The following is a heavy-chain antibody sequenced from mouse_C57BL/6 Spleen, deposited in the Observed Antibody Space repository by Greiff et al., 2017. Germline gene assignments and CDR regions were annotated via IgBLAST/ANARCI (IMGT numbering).Heavy chain of an antibody. V-gene: IGHV1-50*01. CDR2: IDPSDSYT. J-gene: IGHJ4*01. CDR3: AGMDY. CDR1: GYTFTSYW. Sequence: QVQLQQPGAELVKPGASVKLSCKASGYTFTSYWMQWVKQRPGQGLEWIGEIDPSDSYTTYNQKFKGKATLTVDTSSITAYMQLSSLTSEDSAVYYCAGMDYWGQGTSVTVSS.